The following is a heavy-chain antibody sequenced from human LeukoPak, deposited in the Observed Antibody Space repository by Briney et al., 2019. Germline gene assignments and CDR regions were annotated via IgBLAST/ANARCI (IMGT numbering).Heavy chain of an antibody. J-gene: IGHJ4*02. CDR1: GGSISRYY. V-gene: IGHV4-59*12. D-gene: IGHD2-15*01. CDR2: IYYSGST. CDR3: ARDPRGSGGTWGFDY. Sequence: SETLSLTCTVSGGSISRYYWSWIRQPPGKGLEWIGYIYYSGSTYYNPSLKSRVTISVDTSKNQFSLKLSSVTAADTAVYYCARDPRGSGGTWGFDYWGQGTLVTVSS.